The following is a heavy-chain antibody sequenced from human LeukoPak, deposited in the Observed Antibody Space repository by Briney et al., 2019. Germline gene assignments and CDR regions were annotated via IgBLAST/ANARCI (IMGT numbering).Heavy chain of an antibody. CDR2: IYYSGST. Sequence: SETLSLTCTVSGGSISSGGYYWSWIRQHPGKGLEWIGYIYYSGSTCYNPSLKSRVTISVDTSKNQFSLKLSSVTAADTAVYYCARDGADGMYYYYGMDVWGQGTTVTVSS. V-gene: IGHV4-31*03. CDR1: GGSISSGGYY. CDR3: ARDGADGMYYYYGMDV. D-gene: IGHD3-16*01. J-gene: IGHJ6*02.